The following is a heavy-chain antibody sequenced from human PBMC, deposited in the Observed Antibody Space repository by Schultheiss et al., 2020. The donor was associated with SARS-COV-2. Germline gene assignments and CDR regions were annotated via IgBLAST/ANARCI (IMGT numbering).Heavy chain of an antibody. Sequence: GESLKISCKASGYTFTSYGISWVRQAPGQGLEWMGWISAYNGNTNYAQKFQGRVTMTRDTSISTAYMELSRLRSDDTAVYYCARDSSSFDPWGQGTLVTVSS. CDR2: ISAYNGNT. J-gene: IGHJ5*02. CDR3: ARDSSSFDP. D-gene: IGHD6-6*01. CDR1: GYTFTSYG. V-gene: IGHV1-18*01.